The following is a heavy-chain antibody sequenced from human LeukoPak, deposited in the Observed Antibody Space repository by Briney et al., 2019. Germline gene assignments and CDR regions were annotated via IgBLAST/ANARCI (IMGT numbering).Heavy chain of an antibody. J-gene: IGHJ4*02. CDR3: ARARGPQDFDY. CDR1: GFTFNNYW. Sequence: GGSLRLSCTVSGFTFNNYWMNWVRQAPGKGLEWVANVKPDGSEMYFVGSVRGRFSISRDFVKKSVYLQMNSLRAEDTAVYYCARARGPQDFDYWGQGTLVTVSS. CDR2: VKPDGSEM. V-gene: IGHV3-7*01.